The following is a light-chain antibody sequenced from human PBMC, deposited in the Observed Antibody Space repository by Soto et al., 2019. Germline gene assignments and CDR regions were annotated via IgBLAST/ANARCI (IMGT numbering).Light chain of an antibody. V-gene: IGLV1-40*01. CDR3: QSYDSSLSAL. Sequence: QSVLTQPPSVSGAPGQRVTISCNGSSSYIGAGYDVHWYQQLPGTAPKLLIYGNSNRPSGVPDRFSGSKSGTSASLAITGLQAEDEADYYCQSYDSSLSALFGGGTKLTVL. CDR2: GNS. CDR1: SSYIGAGYD. J-gene: IGLJ3*02.